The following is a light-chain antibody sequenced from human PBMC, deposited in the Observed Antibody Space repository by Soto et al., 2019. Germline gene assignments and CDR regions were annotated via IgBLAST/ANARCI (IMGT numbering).Light chain of an antibody. CDR3: QQYDSSVYT. V-gene: IGKV1-5*03. J-gene: IGKJ2*01. CDR2: RAS. CDR1: QSISSW. Sequence: DILMTQSPSTLSASVGDRVTITCRASQSISSWLAWYQQKPGKAPKLLIYRASRLGNGVPSRFIGSGSGTEFTLTISCLQPDDFATYYCQQYDSSVYTVGQGTKLEI.